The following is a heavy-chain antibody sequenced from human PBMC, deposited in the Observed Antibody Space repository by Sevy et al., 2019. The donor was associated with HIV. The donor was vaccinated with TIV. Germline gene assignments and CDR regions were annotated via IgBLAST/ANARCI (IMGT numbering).Heavy chain of an antibody. J-gene: IGHJ4*02. CDR3: AKDLISMARNSFGY. V-gene: IGHV3-7*01. Sequence: GGSLRLSCAASGFTFSNDWMTWVRQAPGKGLEWVANIKQDGSQKYYVDSVKGRFTISRDNAKNSLYLQMNSLRVEDTAVYYCAKDLISMARNSFGYWGQGTLVTVSS. CDR2: IKQDGSQK. CDR1: GFTFSNDW. D-gene: IGHD2-8*01.